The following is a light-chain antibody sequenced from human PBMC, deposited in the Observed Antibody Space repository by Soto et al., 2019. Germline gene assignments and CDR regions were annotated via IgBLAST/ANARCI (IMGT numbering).Light chain of an antibody. Sequence: DIQLTQSPSSLSASVGDRITITCRASQSISTYLNWYQQKPGEAPTLLVYDSSTLQSGVPSRFSGSGFGAEFTLTVSSLQPEDFATDYCQQRYSNPTWTFGQGTKVDIK. J-gene: IGKJ1*01. V-gene: IGKV1-39*01. CDR2: DSS. CDR3: QQRYSNPTWT. CDR1: QSISTY.